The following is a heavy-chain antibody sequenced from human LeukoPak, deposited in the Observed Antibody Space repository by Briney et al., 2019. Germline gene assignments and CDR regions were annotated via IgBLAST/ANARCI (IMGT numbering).Heavy chain of an antibody. D-gene: IGHD5-18*01. V-gene: IGHV1-2*02. CDR2: INPNSGGT. J-gene: IGHJ4*02. CDR1: GYTFTGYY. Sequence: ASVKVSCKASGYTFTGYYMHWVRQAPGQGLEWMGWINPNSGGTNYAQKFQGRVTMTRNTSISTAYMELSSLRSEDTAVYYCARPLNTAMGYWGQGTLVTVSS. CDR3: ARPLNTAMGY.